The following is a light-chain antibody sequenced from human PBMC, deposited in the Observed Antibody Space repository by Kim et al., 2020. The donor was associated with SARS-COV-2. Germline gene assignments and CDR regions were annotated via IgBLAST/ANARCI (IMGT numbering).Light chain of an antibody. CDR3: QQYNSYPWT. CDR2: KAS. V-gene: IGKV1-5*03. Sequence: DIQMTQSPSTLSASVGDRVTITCRASQSVSTWLAWYQQKPGQAPKLLIYKASSLESGVPSRFSGCGSGTDFTLTVSSLQPDDFATYYCQQYNSYPWTFGQGTKVDIK. J-gene: IGKJ1*01. CDR1: QSVSTW.